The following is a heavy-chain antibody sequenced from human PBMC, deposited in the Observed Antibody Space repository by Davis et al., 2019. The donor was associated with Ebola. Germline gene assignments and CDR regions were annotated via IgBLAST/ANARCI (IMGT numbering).Heavy chain of an antibody. CDR2: IRSKANSYAT. CDR1: GFTFSGSA. Sequence: GGSLRLSCAASGFTFSGSAMHWVRQASGKGLEWVGRIRSKANSYATAYAAPVKGRFTISRDDSKNTAYLQMNSLKTEDTAVYYCTNAPQYGDYDYWGQGTLVTVSS. CDR3: TNAPQYGDYDY. J-gene: IGHJ4*02. D-gene: IGHD4-17*01. V-gene: IGHV3-73*01.